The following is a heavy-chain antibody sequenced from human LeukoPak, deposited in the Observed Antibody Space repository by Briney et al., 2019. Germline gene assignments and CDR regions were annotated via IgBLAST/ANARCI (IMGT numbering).Heavy chain of an antibody. CDR3: ARHGFDWFLYYFDY. Sequence: SETLSLTCTVSGGSISSYYWSWIRQPPGKGLEWIGYIYYSGSTNYNPSLKSRVTISVDTSKNQFSLKLSSVTAADTAVYYCARHGFDWFLYYFDYWGQGTLVTVSS. CDR2: IYYSGST. D-gene: IGHD3-9*01. CDR1: GGSISSYY. V-gene: IGHV4-59*08. J-gene: IGHJ4*02.